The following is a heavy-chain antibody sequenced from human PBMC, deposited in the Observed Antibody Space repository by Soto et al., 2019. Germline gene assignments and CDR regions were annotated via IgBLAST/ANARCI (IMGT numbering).Heavy chain of an antibody. CDR2: IYYSGST. V-gene: IGHV4-31*03. CDR1: GGSISSGGYY. Sequence: SETLSLTCTVSGGSISSGGYYWSWIRQHPGKGLEWIGYIYYSGSTYYNPSLKSRVTISVDTSKNQFSLKLSSVTAADTAVYYCAMLNGGRRKLIEYCGGDCRPDYWGQGTLVTVYS. D-gene: IGHD2-21*02. CDR3: AMLNGGRRKLIEYCGGDCRPDY. J-gene: IGHJ4*02.